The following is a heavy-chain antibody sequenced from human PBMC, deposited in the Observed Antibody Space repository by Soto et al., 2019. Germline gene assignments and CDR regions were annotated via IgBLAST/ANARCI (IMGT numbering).Heavy chain of an antibody. J-gene: IGHJ3*02. V-gene: IGHV1-69*13. Sequence: GASVKVSCKASGDTLNSFINYGITWVRQAPGQGLEWMGGIIPVFGTANYAQKFQGRVTIRADESTRTAYMELSSLRSEDTAVYYCARGAATKIVGFMYEVFEIGGKGKMVPVS. CDR3: ARGAATKIVGFMYEVFEI. CDR1: GDTLNSFINYG. D-gene: IGHD5-12*01. CDR2: IIPVFGTA.